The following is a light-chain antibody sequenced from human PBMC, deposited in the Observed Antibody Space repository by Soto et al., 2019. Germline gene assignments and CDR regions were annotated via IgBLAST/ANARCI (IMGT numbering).Light chain of an antibody. V-gene: IGKV1-39*01. CDR2: AAS. Sequence: DIQMTQSPSSLSASVGDRVTITCRASQSISNYLHWFQQKPGKAPKLLIYAASNLQSGVLSRFSGSGSGTDFALTISSLQPEDFATYYCQQSYSTLRTFGQGTKVDIK. CDR3: QQSYSTLRT. CDR1: QSISNY. J-gene: IGKJ1*01.